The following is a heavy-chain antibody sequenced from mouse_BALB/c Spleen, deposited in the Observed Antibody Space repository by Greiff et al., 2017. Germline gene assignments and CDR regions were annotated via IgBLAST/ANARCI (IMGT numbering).Heavy chain of an antibody. CDR1: GYAFSSSW. J-gene: IGHJ1*01. CDR3: ARDYYRYLGDV. D-gene: IGHD2-14*01. V-gene: IGHV1-82*01. CDR2: IYPGDGDT. Sequence: QVQLQQSGPELVKPGASVKISCKASGYAFSSSWMNWVKQRPGQGLEWIGRIYPGDGDTNYNGKFKGKATLTADKSSSTAYMQLSSLTSVDSAVYFCARDYYRYLGDVWGAGTTVTVSS.